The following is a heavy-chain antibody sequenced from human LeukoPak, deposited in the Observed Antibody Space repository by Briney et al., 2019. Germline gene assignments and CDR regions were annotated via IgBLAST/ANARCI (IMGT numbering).Heavy chain of an antibody. J-gene: IGHJ4*02. D-gene: IGHD6-19*01. Sequence: ASVKVSCKASGYTFTSYAMHWVRQAPGQRLEWMGWINAGNGNTKYSQKFQGRVTITRDTSASTAYMELSSLRSEATAVYHCARGYSSGWYQGGFDYWGQGTLVTVSS. CDR2: INAGNGNT. CDR1: GYTFTSYA. V-gene: IGHV1-3*01. CDR3: ARGYSSGWYQGGFDY.